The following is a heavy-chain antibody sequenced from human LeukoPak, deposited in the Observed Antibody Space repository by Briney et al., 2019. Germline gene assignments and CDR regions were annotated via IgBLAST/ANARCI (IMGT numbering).Heavy chain of an antibody. CDR1: GFTFSSYA. J-gene: IGHJ4*02. V-gene: IGHV3-49*04. CDR3: TGYYGSHY. Sequence: PGGSLRLSCAASGFTFSSYAMSWVRQAPGKGLEWVGFIRSKAYGGTTEYAASVKGRFTISRDDSKSIAYLQMNSLKTEDTAVYYCTGYYGSHYWGQGTLVTVSS. D-gene: IGHD3-10*01. CDR2: IRSKAYGGTT.